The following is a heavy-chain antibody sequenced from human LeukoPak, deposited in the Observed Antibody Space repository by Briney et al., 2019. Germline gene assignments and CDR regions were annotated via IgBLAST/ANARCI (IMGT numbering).Heavy chain of an antibody. CDR3: ARPQGATAMVAIDS. CDR1: GYSISSGYY. D-gene: IGHD2-21*02. Sequence: KPSETLSLTCAVSGYSISSGYYWGWIRQPPGKGLEWIGSIYHSGSTYYNPSLKSRVTISADTSKNQFSLKLSSVTAADTAVYYCARPQGATAMVAIDSWGQGTMVTVSS. CDR2: IYHSGST. V-gene: IGHV4-38-2*01. J-gene: IGHJ3*02.